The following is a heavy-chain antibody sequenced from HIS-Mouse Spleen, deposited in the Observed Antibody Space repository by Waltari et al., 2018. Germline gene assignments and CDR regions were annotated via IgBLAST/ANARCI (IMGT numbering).Heavy chain of an antibody. D-gene: IGHD5-12*01. CDR1: GFTFSRYG. CDR3: AKDLARKDSGYDAFDI. Sequence: QVQLVESGGGVVQPGRSLRLSCASSGFTFSRYGMHWVRQAPGKGMGWVAVIWYDGSNKYYADSVKGRFTISRDNSKNTLYLQMNSLRAEDTAVYYCAKDLARKDSGYDAFDIWGQGTMVTVSS. J-gene: IGHJ3*02. CDR2: IWYDGSNK. V-gene: IGHV3-33*06.